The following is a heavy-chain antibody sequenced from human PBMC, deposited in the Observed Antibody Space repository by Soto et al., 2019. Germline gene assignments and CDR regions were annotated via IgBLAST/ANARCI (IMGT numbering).Heavy chain of an antibody. V-gene: IGHV4-34*01. CDR3: ATSLWFGTQPEI. D-gene: IGHD3-10*01. J-gene: IGHJ4*02. CDR1: GGSFSNNY. CDR2: ISPSGTT. Sequence: SETQSLTCAVDGGSFSNNYWTLFRQPPGKGLEWIGEISPSGTTKYIPSLKSRGTISVDTSRKQFFLKVTSVSAADTAVYYCATSLWFGTQPEIWGPGTLVTVSS.